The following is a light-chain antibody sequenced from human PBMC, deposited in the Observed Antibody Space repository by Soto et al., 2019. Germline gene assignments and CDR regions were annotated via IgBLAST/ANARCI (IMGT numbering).Light chain of an antibody. J-gene: IGKJ4*01. CDR2: GAS. V-gene: IGKV3-15*01. CDR1: QSVSSN. Sequence: ERVITQSPSTLSVSHGERATLSCRASQSVSSNLAWYQQKPGQAPRLLIYGASTRATGVPARFSGSRSGTEFTLTINSLQSEDFAVYYCQRYNNWPLTFGGGTKVDIK. CDR3: QRYNNWPLT.